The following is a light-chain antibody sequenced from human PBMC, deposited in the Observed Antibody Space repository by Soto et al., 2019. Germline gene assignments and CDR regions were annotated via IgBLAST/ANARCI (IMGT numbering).Light chain of an antibody. Sequence: DIQITQSPSTLSASVGDRFTITCLASQSISSWLAWYQQKPGKAPKLLIYKASSLESGVPSRFSGSGSGTEFTLTISSLQPDDFATYYCQQYNSYSSRTFGQGTKVDIK. CDR1: QSISSW. J-gene: IGKJ1*01. CDR3: QQYNSYSSRT. V-gene: IGKV1-5*03. CDR2: KAS.